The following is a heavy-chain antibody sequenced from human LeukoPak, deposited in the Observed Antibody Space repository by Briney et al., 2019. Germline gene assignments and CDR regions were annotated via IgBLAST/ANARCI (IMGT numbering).Heavy chain of an antibody. CDR3: ARATMVRGEPFD. CDR2: ISYDGSNK. D-gene: IGHD3-10*01. V-gene: IGHV3-30*04. CDR1: GFTFSSYA. J-gene: IGHJ4*02. Sequence: GGSLRLSCAASGFTFSSYAMHWVRQAPGKGLEWVAVISYDGSNKYYADSVKGRFTISRDNSKNTLYLQMNSLRAEDTAVYYCARATMVRGEPFDWGQGTLVTVSS.